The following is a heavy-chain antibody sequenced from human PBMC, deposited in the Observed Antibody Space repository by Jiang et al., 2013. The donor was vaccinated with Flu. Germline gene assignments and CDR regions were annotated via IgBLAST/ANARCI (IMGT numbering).Heavy chain of an antibody. Sequence: CAISGDSVSSNSAAWNWIRQSPSRGLEWLGRTYYRSKWYNEYAASVKSRITINPDTSKNQFSLHLNSVTPEDTAVYYCARDPGDCSGGSCYSRGFDYWGQGSLITVSS. CDR3: ARDPGDCSGGSCYSRGFDY. CDR1: GDSVSSNSAA. V-gene: IGHV6-1*01. CDR2: TYYRSKWYN. D-gene: IGHD2-15*01. J-gene: IGHJ4*02.